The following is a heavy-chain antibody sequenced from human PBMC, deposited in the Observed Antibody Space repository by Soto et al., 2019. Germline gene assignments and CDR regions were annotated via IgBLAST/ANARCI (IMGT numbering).Heavy chain of an antibody. V-gene: IGHV1-58*01. D-gene: IGHD5-18*01. J-gene: IGHJ4*02. CDR1: GFTFTSSA. CDR3: AKPPGYRYGSGYFDY. CDR2: IVVGSGNT. Sequence: ASVKVSCKASGFTFTSSAVQRVRQARGQRLEWIGWIVVGSGNTNYAQKFQERVTITRDMSTSTAYMELSSLRAEDTAVYYCAKPPGYRYGSGYFDYWGQGTLVTVSS.